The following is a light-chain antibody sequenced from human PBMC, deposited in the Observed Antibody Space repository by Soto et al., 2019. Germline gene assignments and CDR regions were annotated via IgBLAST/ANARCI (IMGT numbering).Light chain of an antibody. CDR3: QQYYSTPFT. Sequence: DIVMTQSPDSLAVSLGERATINCKSSQSVLYSSNNKNYLAWYQQKPGQPPKLLIYWASTRESGGPDRFSGSGSWTDFTLTISSLQAEDGAVYYCQQYYSTPFTFGSGTKVDIK. V-gene: IGKV4-1*01. J-gene: IGKJ3*01. CDR2: WAS. CDR1: QSVLYSSNNKNY.